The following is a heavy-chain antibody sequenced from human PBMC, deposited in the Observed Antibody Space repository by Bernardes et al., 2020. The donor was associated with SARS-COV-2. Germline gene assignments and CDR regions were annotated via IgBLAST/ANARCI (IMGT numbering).Heavy chain of an antibody. V-gene: IGHV1-2*02. CDR1: GYTFTGYY. Sequence: ASVKVSCKASGYTFTGYYMHWVRQAPGQRLEWMGWINTNSGDTRYAQKFQGRVTMTRDTPISTGYMDLTKLRSDDTAVYYCVREAGGSSPFDCWGQGTLVTVSS. J-gene: IGHJ4*02. D-gene: IGHD6-13*01. CDR2: INTNSGDT. CDR3: VREAGGSSPFDC.